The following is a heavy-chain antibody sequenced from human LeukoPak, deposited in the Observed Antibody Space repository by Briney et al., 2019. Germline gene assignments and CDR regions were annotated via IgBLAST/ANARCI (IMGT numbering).Heavy chain of an antibody. Sequence: SETLSLTCTVSGDSISGYYWSWIRQPPGKGLEWIGYIYYSGSTNYNPSLKSRVTISVDTSKNQFSLKLSSVTAADTAVYYCARASKQWLVSAYYYYMDVWGKGTTVTVSS. CDR2: IYYSGST. CDR1: GDSISGYY. D-gene: IGHD6-19*01. V-gene: IGHV4-59*01. J-gene: IGHJ6*03. CDR3: ARASKQWLVSAYYYYMDV.